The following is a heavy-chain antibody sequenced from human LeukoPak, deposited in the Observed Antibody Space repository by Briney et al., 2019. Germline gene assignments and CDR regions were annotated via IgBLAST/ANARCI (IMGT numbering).Heavy chain of an antibody. CDR3: ARDKETYYDILTGYYGYYYYGMDV. Sequence: GGSLRLSCVGSGFTFRSHAMSWVRQAPEKGLEFVSGIYENGGTTYYADSVKGRFSISRDNSKNTLYLQMNSLRAEDTAVYYCARDKETYYDILTGYYGYYYYGMDVWGQGTTVTVSS. CDR1: GFTFRSHA. V-gene: IGHV3-23*01. CDR2: IYENGGTT. J-gene: IGHJ6*02. D-gene: IGHD3-9*01.